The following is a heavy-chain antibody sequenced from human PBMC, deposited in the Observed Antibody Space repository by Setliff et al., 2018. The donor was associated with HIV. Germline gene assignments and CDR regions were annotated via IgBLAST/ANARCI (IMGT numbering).Heavy chain of an antibody. CDR1: GGTFSSYT. Sequence: SVKVSCKASGGTFSSYTISWVRQAPGQGLEWMGRIIPILGIANYAQKFQGRVTITADKSTSTAYMELSSLRSEDTAVYYCARDGGPGSGWGDYSYYYSMDVWGKGTTVTVSS. V-gene: IGHV1-69*04. CDR2: IIPILGIA. J-gene: IGHJ6*04. CDR3: ARDGGPGSGWGDYSYYYSMDV. D-gene: IGHD6-19*01.